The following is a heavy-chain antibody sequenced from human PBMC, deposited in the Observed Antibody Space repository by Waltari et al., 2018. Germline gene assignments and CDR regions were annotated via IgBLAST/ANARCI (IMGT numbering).Heavy chain of an antibody. CDR1: GFTFSSSW. Sequence: EVQLVESGGGLVQPGGSLRLSCAASGFTFSSSWMDWVRQAPGRGLDWMANIKEQGSEKYYVDSVKGRFIISRDNAKNSLYLQMTSLGVEETAVYYCSRRLDAWGQGTTVTVSS. V-gene: IGHV3-7*01. CDR3: SRRLDA. CDR2: IKEQGSEK. J-gene: IGHJ6*02.